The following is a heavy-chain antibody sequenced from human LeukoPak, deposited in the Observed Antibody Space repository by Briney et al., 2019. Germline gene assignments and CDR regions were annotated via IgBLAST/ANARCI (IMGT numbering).Heavy chain of an antibody. Sequence: GGSLRLSCTVSGFSFGDYTISWVRQAPGKGLEWVGFIRSKAYGGTTEYAASVKGRFTISRDDSKTIAYLQMNSLKTEDTAVYYCTRFYSESSSWALDYWGQGTLVTLSS. J-gene: IGHJ4*02. V-gene: IGHV3-49*04. CDR3: TRFYSESSSWALDY. CDR1: GFSFGDYT. CDR2: IRSKAYGGTT. D-gene: IGHD6-13*01.